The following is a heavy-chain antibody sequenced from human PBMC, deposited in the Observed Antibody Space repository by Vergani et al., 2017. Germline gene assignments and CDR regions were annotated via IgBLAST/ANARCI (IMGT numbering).Heavy chain of an antibody. CDR3: TSLLWFGESP. D-gene: IGHD3-10*01. Sequence: VQLVESGGGLVQPGGSLRLSCAASGFTFSSYEMNWVRQAPGKGLEWVAVISYDGSNKYYADSVKGRFTISRDNSKNTLYLQMNSLKTEDTAVYYCTSLLWFGESPWGQGTLVTVSS. J-gene: IGHJ5*02. V-gene: IGHV3-30*03. CDR1: GFTFSSYE. CDR2: ISYDGSNK.